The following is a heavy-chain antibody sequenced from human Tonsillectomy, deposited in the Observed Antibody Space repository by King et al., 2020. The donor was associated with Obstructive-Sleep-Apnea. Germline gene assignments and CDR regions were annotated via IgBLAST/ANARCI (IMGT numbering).Heavy chain of an antibody. CDR3: ARASVTGTPTPYFDF. CDR2: IYHSGST. CDR1: DYSISSGYY. Sequence: QLQESGPGLVKPSETLSLTCTVSDYSISSGYYGAWIRQPPGKGLEWIGSIYHSGSTFYNSSLKSRVTISLDTSKNQFSLNLNSVTAADTAVYYCARASVTGTPTPYFDFWGQGTLVTVSS. V-gene: IGHV4-38-2*02. J-gene: IGHJ4*02. D-gene: IGHD1-20*01.